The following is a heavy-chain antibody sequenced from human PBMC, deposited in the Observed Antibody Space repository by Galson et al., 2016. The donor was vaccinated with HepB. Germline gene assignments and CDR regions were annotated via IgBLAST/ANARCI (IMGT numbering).Heavy chain of an antibody. D-gene: IGHD2-2*01. CDR1: RGFISDGGSY. J-gene: IGHJ4*02. CDR3: ARSDCSRTSCYGGDGYHFDS. Sequence: TLSLTCTVSRGFISDGGSYWGWIRQHPGKGLEWIGYIYYSGSTYYNPSLKSRVAISVDTSKNHFALKLRSVTAADSAVYYCARSDCSRTSCYGGDGYHFDSWGQGTLVTVSS. CDR2: IYYSGST. V-gene: IGHV4-31*03.